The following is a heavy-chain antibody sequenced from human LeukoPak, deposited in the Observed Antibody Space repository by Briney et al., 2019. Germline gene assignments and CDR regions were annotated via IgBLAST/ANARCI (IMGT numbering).Heavy chain of an antibody. D-gene: IGHD6-13*01. V-gene: IGHV3-48*03. J-gene: IGHJ4*02. CDR2: ISSSGSTI. Sequence: PGGSLRLSCAASGFTFSSYEMNWVRQAPGKGLEWVSYISSSGSTIYYADSVKGRFTISRDNAKNSLYLQMNSLRAEDTAVYYCARDYPGIAAVFDYWGQGTLVTVSS. CDR3: ARDYPGIAAVFDY. CDR1: GFTFSSYE.